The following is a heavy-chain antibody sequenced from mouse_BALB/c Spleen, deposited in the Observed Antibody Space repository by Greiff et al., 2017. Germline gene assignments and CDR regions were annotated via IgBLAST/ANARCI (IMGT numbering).Heavy chain of an antibody. CDR1: GYAFTNYL. J-gene: IGHJ1*01. CDR3: ARDGGNYYSYFDV. D-gene: IGHD2-1*01. Sequence: VQLVESGAELVRPGTSVKVSCKASGYAFTNYLIEWVKQRPGQGLEWIGVINPGSGGTNYNEKFKGKATLTADKSSSTAYMQLSSLTSDDSAVYFCARDGGNYYSYFDVWGAGTTVTVSS. CDR2: INPGSGGT. V-gene: IGHV1-54*01.